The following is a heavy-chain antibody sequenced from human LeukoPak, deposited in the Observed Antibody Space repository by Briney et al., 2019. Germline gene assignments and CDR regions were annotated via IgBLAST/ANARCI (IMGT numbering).Heavy chain of an antibody. CDR1: GFTFSSYD. CDR2: IGVAANT. V-gene: IGHV3-13*01. CDR3: ARQNTPHGNFDY. D-gene: IGHD1-26*01. J-gene: IGHJ4*02. Sequence: GGSLRLSCEASGFTFSSYDMHWVRQATGKGLEWVSAIGVAANTFYSGSVKGRFTISRENAKNSLYLLMTSLRAEDTAVYYCARQNTPHGNFDYWGQGILVTVSS.